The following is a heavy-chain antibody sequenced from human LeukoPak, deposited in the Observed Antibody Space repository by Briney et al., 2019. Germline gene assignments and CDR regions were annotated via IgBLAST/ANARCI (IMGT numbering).Heavy chain of an antibody. J-gene: IGHJ4*02. V-gene: IGHV3-30-3*01. CDR2: ISYDGSNT. D-gene: IGHD3-10*01. CDR3: ARDRDYYGSGSYSLDY. CDR1: GFTFSSYA. Sequence: PGGSLRLSCAASGFTFSSYAMHWVRQAPGKGLEWVAVISYDGSNTYYTDSVKGRFTISRDNSKNTLYLQMNSLRTEGTAMYYCARDRDYYGSGSYSLDYWGQGTLVTVSS.